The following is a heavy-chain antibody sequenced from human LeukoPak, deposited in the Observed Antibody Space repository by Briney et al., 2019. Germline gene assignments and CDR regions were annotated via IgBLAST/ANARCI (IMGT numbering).Heavy chain of an antibody. Sequence: PGGSLRLSCAAAGFAFSSYWMTWVRQAPGKGLEWVANIKQDGSDKYYVDSVKGRFTVSRDNAKNSLYLEMNSLRADDTAVYYCARGASWNYYYYMDVWGKATTVTVSS. D-gene: IGHD2-2*01. CDR3: ARGASWNYYYYMDV. J-gene: IGHJ6*03. CDR2: IKQDGSDK. CDR1: GFAFSSYW. V-gene: IGHV3-7*01.